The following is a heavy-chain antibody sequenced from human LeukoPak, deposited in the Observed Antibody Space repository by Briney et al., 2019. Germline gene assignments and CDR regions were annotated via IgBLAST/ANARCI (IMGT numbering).Heavy chain of an antibody. Sequence: GGSLRLSCAVSGFTFSSYWMHWVRQAPGKGLVWVSRIKSDGSTNYADSVKGRFTISRDNAKNTLSLQMNSLRAEDTGVYYCARAPSEIGGYYPEYFRHWGQGTLVTLSS. V-gene: IGHV3-74*01. D-gene: IGHD3-22*01. CDR1: GFTFSSYW. CDR2: IKSDGST. J-gene: IGHJ1*01. CDR3: ARAPSEIGGYYPEYFRH.